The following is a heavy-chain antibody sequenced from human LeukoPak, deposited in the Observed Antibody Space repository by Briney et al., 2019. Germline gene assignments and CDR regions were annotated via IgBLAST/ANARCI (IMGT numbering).Heavy chain of an antibody. CDR3: AKEFSAAAYYFHY. J-gene: IGHJ4*02. CDR1: RFTFSTYG. V-gene: IGHV3-33*06. Sequence: GGSLRLSCAASRFTFSTYGMHWVRQAPGKGLEWVAVIWYDGSNKYYADSVKGRFTISRDNSKNTLFLQMNSLRAEGTAVYYCAKEFSAAAYYFHYWGQGTLVTVSS. D-gene: IGHD6-25*01. CDR2: IWYDGSNK.